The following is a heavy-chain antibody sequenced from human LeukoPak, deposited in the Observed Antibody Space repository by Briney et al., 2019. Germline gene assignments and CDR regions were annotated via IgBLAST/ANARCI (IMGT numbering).Heavy chain of an antibody. V-gene: IGHV3-33*01. Sequence: GRSLRLSCAASGFTFRSYGMHWVRQVPGKGLEWVAVIWYDGSNKYYADSVKGRFTVSRDNSKDTLYLQMNSLRAEDTAVYYCATAVASSSGWYADYWGQGTLVTVSS. CDR3: ATAVASSSGWYADY. CDR1: GFTFRSYG. J-gene: IGHJ4*02. D-gene: IGHD6-19*01. CDR2: IWYDGSNK.